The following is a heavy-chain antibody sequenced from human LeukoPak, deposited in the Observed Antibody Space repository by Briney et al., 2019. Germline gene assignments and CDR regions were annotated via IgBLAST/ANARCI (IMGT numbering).Heavy chain of an antibody. CDR1: GFTFSSYS. CDR3: ARSQAGSIAVAGTDY. J-gene: IGHJ4*02. V-gene: IGHV3-21*01. CDR2: ISSSSSYI. D-gene: IGHD6-19*01. Sequence: GGSLRLSCAASGFTFSSYSMNWVRQAPGKGLEWVSSISSSSSYIYYADSVKGRFTISRGNAKNSLYLQMNSLRAEDTAVYYCARSQAGSIAVAGTDYWGQGTLVTVSS.